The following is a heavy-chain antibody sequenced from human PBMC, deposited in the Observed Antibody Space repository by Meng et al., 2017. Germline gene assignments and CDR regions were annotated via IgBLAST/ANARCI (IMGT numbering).Heavy chain of an antibody. CDR3: ARGDWNDAWYFDL. CDR2: ISYDGSNK. V-gene: IGHV3-30*07. D-gene: IGHD1-1*01. Sequence: QVQLVQSGAEVKKPGRSLRLSCAASGFTFSSYAMHWVRQAPGKGLEWVAVISYDGSNKYYADSVKGRFTISRDNSKNTLYLQMNSLRAEDTAVYYCARGDWNDAWYFDLWGRGTLVTVSS. J-gene: IGHJ2*01. CDR1: GFTFSSYA.